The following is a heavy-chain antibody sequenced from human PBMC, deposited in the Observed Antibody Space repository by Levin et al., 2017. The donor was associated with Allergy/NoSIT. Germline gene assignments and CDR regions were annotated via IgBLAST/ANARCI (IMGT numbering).Heavy chain of an antibody. CDR2: IYYSGST. V-gene: IGHV4-39*07. CDR1: GGSISSSSYY. J-gene: IGHJ6*02. CDR3: ARESRFLEWLLDYYYYYGMDV. D-gene: IGHD3-3*01. Sequence: SETLSLTCTVSGGSISSSSYYWGWIHQPPGKGLEWIGSIYYSGSTYYNPSLKSRVTISVDTSKNQFSLKLSSVTAADTAVYYCARESRFLEWLLDYYYYYGMDVWGQGTTVTVSS.